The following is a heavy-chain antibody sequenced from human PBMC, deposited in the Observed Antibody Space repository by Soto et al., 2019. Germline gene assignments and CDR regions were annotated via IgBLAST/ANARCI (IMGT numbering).Heavy chain of an antibody. Sequence: QVQLQESCPGLVKPSQTLSLTCTVSGGSISGGVYYWSWIRQPPGKGLEWIGYIFYSGSTYYNPSLKSRVTISVDTSKNQFALRLSSVTAADTAVYCCAREIIPLTTDWYFDLWGRGTLVTVSS. D-gene: IGHD4-17*01. CDR1: GGSISGGVYY. CDR2: IFYSGST. V-gene: IGHV4-30-4*01. CDR3: AREIIPLTTDWYFDL. J-gene: IGHJ2*01.